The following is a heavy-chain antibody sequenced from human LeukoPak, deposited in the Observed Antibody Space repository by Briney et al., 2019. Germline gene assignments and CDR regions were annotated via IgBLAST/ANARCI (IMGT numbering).Heavy chain of an antibody. CDR3: AREGGFYRPLDY. CDR1: GGSVTSTNW. V-gene: IGHV4-4*02. J-gene: IGHJ4*02. Sequence: SETLSLTCAVSGGSVTSTNWWTWVRQPPGKGLEWIGEDHLDGRTNYNPSLTGRLTLSVDLYENHISLKLTSVTAADTAVYYCAREGGFYRPLDYLGQGTLVTVSS. D-gene: IGHD3-3*01. CDR2: DHLDGRT.